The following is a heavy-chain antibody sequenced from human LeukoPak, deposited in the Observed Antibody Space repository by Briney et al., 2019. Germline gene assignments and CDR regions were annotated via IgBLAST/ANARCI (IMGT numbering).Heavy chain of an antibody. Sequence: GGSLRLSWAASGFTFSTYAMSWVRQAPGKGLEWVSAVSGSGDGSAGTTYYADSVKGRFTISRDNSKNTLFLQMNSLRGDDTAIYYCAKAGSSSWYLDYWGRGTLVTVSS. V-gene: IGHV3-23*01. CDR2: VSGSGDGSAGTT. J-gene: IGHJ4*02. CDR3: AKAGSSSWYLDY. D-gene: IGHD6-13*01. CDR1: GFTFSTYA.